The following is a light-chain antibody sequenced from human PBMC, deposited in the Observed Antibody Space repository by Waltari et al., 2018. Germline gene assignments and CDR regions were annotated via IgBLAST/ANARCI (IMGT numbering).Light chain of an antibody. J-gene: IGLJ3*02. CDR1: GPNIAAGYP. CDR3: QSYDSSLSGWV. Sequence: QSVLPPPPSVSGAPGQRVARSCTRSGPNIAAGYPLLWYQHLPGKAPKLLMYGSSNRPSGVPDRFSGSKSGASASLAITGLQAEDEADYYCQSYDSSLSGWVFGGGTKLTVL. V-gene: IGLV1-40*01. CDR2: GSS.